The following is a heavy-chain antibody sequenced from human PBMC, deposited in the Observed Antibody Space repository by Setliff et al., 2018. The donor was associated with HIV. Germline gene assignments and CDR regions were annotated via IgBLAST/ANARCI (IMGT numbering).Heavy chain of an antibody. CDR3: ARGSDDSRGYHQRPGDY. V-gene: IGHV4-39*01. J-gene: IGHJ4*02. CDR2: IYYSGST. Sequence: SETLSLTCTVSGGSISSSSYYWGWIRQPPGKGLEWIGSIYYSGSTYYNPSLKSRVTISVDTSKNQFSLKLSSVTAADTAVYYCARGSDDSRGYHQRPGDYWGQGILVTVSS. CDR1: GGSISSSSYY. D-gene: IGHD3-22*01.